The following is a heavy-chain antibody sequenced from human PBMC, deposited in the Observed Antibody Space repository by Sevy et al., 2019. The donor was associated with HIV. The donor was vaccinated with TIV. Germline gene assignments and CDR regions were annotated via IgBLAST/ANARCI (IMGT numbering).Heavy chain of an antibody. CDR3: ARGGGMRSYYYYYMDV. D-gene: IGHD3-16*01. CDR2: IIPIFGAA. CDR1: GGTLSNYA. J-gene: IGHJ6*03. V-gene: IGHV1-69*13. Sequence: ASVKVSCKASGGTLSNYAISWVRQAPGQGLEWMGGIIPIFGAASYAQKFQGRVTITADESTSTVYMELGSLRSEDTAVYYCARGGGMRSYYYYYMDVWGKGTTVTVSS.